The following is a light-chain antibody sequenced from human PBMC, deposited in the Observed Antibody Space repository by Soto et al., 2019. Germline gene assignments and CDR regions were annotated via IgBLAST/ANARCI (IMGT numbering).Light chain of an antibody. V-gene: IGKV3-15*01. CDR1: QSVSSN. CDR3: QQYNNWPFT. Sequence: EIVMTQSPATLSVSPGERATLSGRASQSVSSNLAWYQQKPGQAPRLLIYGASTRATGIPARFSGSGSGKEFTPTISRLQSEDLAVYYCQQYNNWPFTFGPWTKVAIK. CDR2: GAS. J-gene: IGKJ3*01.